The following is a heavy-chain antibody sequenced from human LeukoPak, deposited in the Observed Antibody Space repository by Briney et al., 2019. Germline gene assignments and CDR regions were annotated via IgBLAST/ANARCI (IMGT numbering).Heavy chain of an antibody. Sequence: SETPSLTCTVSGGSISSSGNYWGWIRQPPGKGLEWIGTIYYSGPTYYNPSLKSRVTISVDTSKNQFSLKVSSVTAADTAVYFCARLIVGDSSGPWGQGTLVTVSS. J-gene: IGHJ5*02. D-gene: IGHD6-19*01. CDR3: ARLIVGDSSGP. CDR1: GGSISSSGNY. CDR2: IYYSGPT. V-gene: IGHV4-39*01.